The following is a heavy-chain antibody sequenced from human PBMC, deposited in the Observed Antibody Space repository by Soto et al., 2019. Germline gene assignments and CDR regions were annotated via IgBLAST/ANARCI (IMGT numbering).Heavy chain of an antibody. CDR2: INHSGST. Sequence: SETLSLTCAVYGGSFSGYYWSWIRQPPGKGLEWIGEINHSGSTNYNPSLKSRFTISVDTSKNQFSLKLSSVTAADTAVYYCAREVGNAYGEYLDYWGQGTLVTVSS. D-gene: IGHD4-17*01. J-gene: IGHJ4*02. V-gene: IGHV4-34*01. CDR1: GGSFSGYY. CDR3: AREVGNAYGEYLDY.